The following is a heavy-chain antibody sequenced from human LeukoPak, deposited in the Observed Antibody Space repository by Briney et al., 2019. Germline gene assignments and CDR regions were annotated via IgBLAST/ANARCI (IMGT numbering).Heavy chain of an antibody. CDR2: ISGSGGST. Sequence: GGSLRLSCAASGFTFSSYEMNWVRQAPGKGLEWVSAISGSGGSTYYADSVKGRFTISRDNSKNTLYLQMNSLRAEDTAVYYCAKDSAPYYYDSSGYSQGYWGQGTLVTVSS. D-gene: IGHD3-22*01. J-gene: IGHJ4*02. V-gene: IGHV3-23*01. CDR1: GFTFSSYE. CDR3: AKDSAPYYYDSSGYSQGY.